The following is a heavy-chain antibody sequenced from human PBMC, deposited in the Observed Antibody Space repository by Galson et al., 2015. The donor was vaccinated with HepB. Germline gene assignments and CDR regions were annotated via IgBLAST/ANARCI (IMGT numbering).Heavy chain of an antibody. CDR2: INPSGGST. CDR1: GYTFTIYY. J-gene: IGHJ4*02. CDR3: ARGYCGGDCYTLDY. D-gene: IGHD2-21*02. V-gene: IGHV1-46*04. Sequence: SVKVSCKASGYTFTIYYMHWVRQAPGQGLECMGIINPSGGSTSYAQKLQGRVTMTRDTSTSTVYMELSSLGSEDTAVYYCARGYCGGDCYTLDYWGQGTLVTVSS.